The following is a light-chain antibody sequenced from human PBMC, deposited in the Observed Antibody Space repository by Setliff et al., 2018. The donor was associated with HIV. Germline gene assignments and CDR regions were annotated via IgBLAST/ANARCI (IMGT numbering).Light chain of an antibody. V-gene: IGLV1-44*01. CDR2: RNN. CDR1: SSNIGSNT. Sequence: QSALTQPPSASGTPGQRVTISCSGSSSNIGSNTVKWYQQLPGTAPKLLIYRNNQRPSGVPDRFSGSKSGTSASLAISGLQSEDEADYYCAAWDDSLNGYVFGTGTKVTVL. CDR3: AAWDDSLNGYV. J-gene: IGLJ1*01.